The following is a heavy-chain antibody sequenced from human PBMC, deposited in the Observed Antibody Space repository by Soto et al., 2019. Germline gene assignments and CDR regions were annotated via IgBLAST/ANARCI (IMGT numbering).Heavy chain of an antibody. CDR2: IYYSGST. CDR1: GGSISSYY. J-gene: IGHJ5*02. CDR3: ARHLYPRITGIVNGFDP. V-gene: IGHV4-59*01. Sequence: PSETLSLTCTVSGGSISSYYWSWIRQPPGKGLEWIGYIYYSGSTNYNPSLKSRVTISVDTSKNQFSLKLSSVTAADTAVYYCARHLYPRITGIVNGFDPWGQGTLVTVSS. D-gene: IGHD1-20*01.